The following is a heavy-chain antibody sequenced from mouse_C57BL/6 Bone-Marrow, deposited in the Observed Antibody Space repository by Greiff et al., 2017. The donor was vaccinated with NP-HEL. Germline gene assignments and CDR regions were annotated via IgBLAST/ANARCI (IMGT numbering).Heavy chain of an antibody. CDR2: IYPGSGNP. Sequence: VQLQQSGPELVKPGASVKISCKASGYSFTSYYIHWVKQRPGQGLEWIGWIYPGSGNPKYNEKFKGKATLTADTSSSTAYMQLSSLTSEDSAVYYCVHGSSAWFAYWGQGTLVTVSA. D-gene: IGHD1-1*01. V-gene: IGHV1-66*01. J-gene: IGHJ3*01. CDR1: GYSFTSYY. CDR3: VHGSSAWFAY.